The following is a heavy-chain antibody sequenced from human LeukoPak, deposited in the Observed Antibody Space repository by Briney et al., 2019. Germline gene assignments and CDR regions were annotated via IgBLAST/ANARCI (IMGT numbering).Heavy chain of an antibody. J-gene: IGHJ3*02. CDR2: IHYSGST. Sequence: PSETLSLTCNVSNGSITSYYWGWVRQPPGKGLEFIGYIHYSGSTNYNPSLKSRVAISAEKPKNQFSLKLSSVTAADTVLYFCVKSIASRGEIVFDIWGQGTMVTVSS. V-gene: IGHV4-59*01. CDR1: NGSITSYY. CDR3: VKSIASRGEIVFDI. D-gene: IGHD6-6*01.